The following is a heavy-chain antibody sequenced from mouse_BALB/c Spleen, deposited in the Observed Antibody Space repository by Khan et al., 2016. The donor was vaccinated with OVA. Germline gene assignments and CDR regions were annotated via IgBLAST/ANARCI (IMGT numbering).Heavy chain of an antibody. CDR3: AGKNGSDFDY. CDR1: GYSFTGYF. V-gene: IGHV1-20*02. D-gene: IGHD1-1*01. J-gene: IGHJ2*01. CDR2: INPHIGET. Sequence: VQLQQSGPELVKPGASVKISCKASGYSFTGYFMNWVMQSHGKSLEWIGRINPHIGETFYNQKFKDKATLTVDESSRTAHMELRSLASEDSAVYYGAGKNGSDFDYWGQGTTLTVSS.